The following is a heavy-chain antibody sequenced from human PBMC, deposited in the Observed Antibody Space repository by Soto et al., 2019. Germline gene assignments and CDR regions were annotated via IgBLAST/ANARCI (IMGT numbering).Heavy chain of an antibody. Sequence: GALVKVSCKASGYTFTISGIIWVRQAPGQGLEWMGWISTYNGDTNYAQTFQGRVTMTTDTSTSTVRMEVRSLRSDDTAVYYCAREGVAPYYYYGMDVWGQGTPVTVSS. CDR1: GYTFTISG. CDR3: AREGVAPYYYYGMDV. CDR2: ISTYNGDT. D-gene: IGHD5-12*01. J-gene: IGHJ6*02. V-gene: IGHV1-18*01.